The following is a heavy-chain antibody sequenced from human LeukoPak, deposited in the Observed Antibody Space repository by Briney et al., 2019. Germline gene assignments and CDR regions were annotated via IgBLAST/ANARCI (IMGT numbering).Heavy chain of an antibody. D-gene: IGHD1-26*01. CDR3: ARDQAVEVGAVGAFDI. CDR2: IYYSGST. Sequence: SETLSLTCTVSGGSISSYYWSWIRQPPGKGLEWIGYIYYSGSTNYNPSLKSRVTISVDTSKNQFSLKLSSVTAADTAVYYCARDQAVEVGAVGAFDIWGQGTMVTVSS. CDR1: GGSISSYY. V-gene: IGHV4-59*12. J-gene: IGHJ3*02.